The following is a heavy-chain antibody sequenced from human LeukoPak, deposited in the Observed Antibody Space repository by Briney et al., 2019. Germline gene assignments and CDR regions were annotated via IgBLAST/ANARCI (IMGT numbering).Heavy chain of an antibody. CDR2: MNPNSGNT. V-gene: IGHV1-8*03. CDR3: ARESRITMVRGNAFDI. J-gene: IGHJ3*02. CDR1: GYTFTSYD. D-gene: IGHD3-10*01. Sequence: ASVKVSCKASGYTFTSYDINWVRQATGQGLEWMGWMNPNSGNTGYAQKFQGRVTITRNTSISTAYMELSSLRSEDTAVYYCARESRITMVRGNAFDIWGQGTMVTVSS.